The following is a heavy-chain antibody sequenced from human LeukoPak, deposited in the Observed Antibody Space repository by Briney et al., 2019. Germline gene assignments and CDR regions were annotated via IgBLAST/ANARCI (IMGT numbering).Heavy chain of an antibody. CDR1: GFTFSNYW. Sequence: GGSLRLSCAASGFTFSNYWMSWVRQAPGKGLEWVSDINWNGQSTDYADSVKGRFTISRDNSKNTLYLQMNSLRAEDTAVYYCATHNWNYGGGAFDIWGQGTMVTVSS. V-gene: IGHV3-20*04. J-gene: IGHJ3*02. D-gene: IGHD1-7*01. CDR3: ATHNWNYGGGAFDI. CDR2: INWNGQST.